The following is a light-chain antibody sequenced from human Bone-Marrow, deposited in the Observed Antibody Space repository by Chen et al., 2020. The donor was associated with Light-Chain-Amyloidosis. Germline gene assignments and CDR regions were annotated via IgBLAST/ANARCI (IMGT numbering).Light chain of an antibody. CDR2: AVR. CDR1: SGYVGTYNY. J-gene: IGLJ1*01. Sequence: QSALPQPAPVAWSPCPSITISCPGTSGYVGTYNYVPWYQQHPGNAPKVMIYAVRNRPSGVSNRFSGSKSGNPASLTISGLEAEDEADYYCSSFTSSSSYVFGPGTKVTVL. V-gene: IGLV2-14*01. CDR3: SSFTSSSSYV.